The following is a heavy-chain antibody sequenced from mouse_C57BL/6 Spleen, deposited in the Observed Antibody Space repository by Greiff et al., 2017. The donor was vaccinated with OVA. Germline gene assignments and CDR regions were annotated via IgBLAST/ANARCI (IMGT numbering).Heavy chain of an antibody. CDR3: AREEGITTVVATRAMDY. CDR2: IDPSDSET. Sequence: VQLQQPGAELVRPGPSVKLSCKASGYTFTSYWMHWVKQRPIQGLEWIGNIDPSDSETHYNQKFKDKATLTVDKSSSTAYMQLSSLTSEDSAVYYCAREEGITTVVATRAMDYWGQGTSVTVSS. D-gene: IGHD1-1*01. V-gene: IGHV1-52*01. J-gene: IGHJ4*01. CDR1: GYTFTSYW.